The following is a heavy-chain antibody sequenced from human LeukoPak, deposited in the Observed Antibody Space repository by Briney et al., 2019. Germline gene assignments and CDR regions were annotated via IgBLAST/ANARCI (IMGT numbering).Heavy chain of an antibody. CDR2: INTNTGNP. CDR3: ARESAPFWSGYYSPHYFDY. J-gene: IGHJ4*02. V-gene: IGHV7-4-1*02. CDR1: GYTFTSYA. D-gene: IGHD3-3*01. Sequence: VASVEVSCKASGYTFTSYAMNWVRQAPGQGLEWMGWINTNTGNPTYAQGFTGRFVFSLDTSVSTAYLQISSLKAEDTAVYYCARESAPFWSGYYSPHYFDYWGQGTLVTVSS.